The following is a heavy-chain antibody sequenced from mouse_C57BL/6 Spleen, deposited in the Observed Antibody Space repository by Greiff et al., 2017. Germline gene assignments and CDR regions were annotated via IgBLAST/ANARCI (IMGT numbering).Heavy chain of an antibody. Sequence: EVHLVESGGGLVQPKGSLKLSCAASGFTFNTYAMHWVRQAPGKGLEWVARIRCKSSNYATYYADSVKDRFTISRDDSQSMLYLQMNNLKTEDTARYYCVRGGTTDYFDYWGQGTTLTVSS. CDR1: GFTFNTYA. CDR2: IRCKSSNYAT. J-gene: IGHJ2*01. D-gene: IGHD1-1*01. V-gene: IGHV10-3*01. CDR3: VRGGTTDYFDY.